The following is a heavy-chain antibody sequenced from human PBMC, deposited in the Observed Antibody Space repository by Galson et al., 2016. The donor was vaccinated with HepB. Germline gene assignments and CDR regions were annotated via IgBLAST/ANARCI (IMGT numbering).Heavy chain of an antibody. D-gene: IGHD6-19*01. CDR3: ARGVSGFGY. CDR1: GGSIICHS. Sequence: ETLSLTCTVSGGSIICHSLSWIRQPPGKGLEGIGYISYTGTTNYNPSLKSRVTISLDTSKNQFSMKLSSVTAADTALYYCARGVSGFGYWGQGTLVTVSS. J-gene: IGHJ4*02. V-gene: IGHV4-59*11. CDR2: ISYTGTT.